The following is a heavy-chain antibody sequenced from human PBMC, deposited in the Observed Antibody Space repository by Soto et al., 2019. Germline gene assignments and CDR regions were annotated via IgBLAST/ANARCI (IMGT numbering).Heavy chain of an antibody. CDR1: GYSFTSYW. Sequence: GDSLKLSCKGSGYSFTSYWISWVRQMPGKGLEWMGIIYPGDSDTRYSPSFQGQVTISADKSISTAYLQWSSLKASDTAMYYCARLKAAAGTLAVVEEIDYWGQGTLVTVSS. J-gene: IGHJ4*02. V-gene: IGHV5-51*01. CDR2: IYPGDSDT. CDR3: ARLKAAAGTLAVVEEIDY. D-gene: IGHD6-13*01.